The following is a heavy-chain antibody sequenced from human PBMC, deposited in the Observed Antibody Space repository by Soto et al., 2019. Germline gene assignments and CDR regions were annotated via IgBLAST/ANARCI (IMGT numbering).Heavy chain of an antibody. J-gene: IGHJ4*02. V-gene: IGHV4-31*03. CDR1: GGSISSGGYY. D-gene: IGHD3-16*01. Sequence: SETLSLTCTVSGGSISSGGYYWSWIRQHPGKGLEWIGYIYYSGSTYYNPSLKSRVTISVDTSKNQFSLKLSSVTAADTAVYYCARDLGESTIDYWGQGTLVTVSS. CDR2: IYYSGST. CDR3: ARDLGESTIDY.